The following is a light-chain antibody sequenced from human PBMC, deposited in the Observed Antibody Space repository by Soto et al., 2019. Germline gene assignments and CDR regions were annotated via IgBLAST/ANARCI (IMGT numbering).Light chain of an antibody. Sequence: QSVLTQPPSASRSPGQSVTISCTGTSSDVGGYNYVSWYQQYPGRAPKLMIYEVTKRPSGVPDHFSGSKSGNTASLTVSGLQAEDEADYYCSSYAASNNFYFVFGGGTKVTVL. CDR1: SSDVGGYNY. CDR3: SSYAASNNFYFV. V-gene: IGLV2-8*02. CDR2: EVT. J-gene: IGLJ3*02.